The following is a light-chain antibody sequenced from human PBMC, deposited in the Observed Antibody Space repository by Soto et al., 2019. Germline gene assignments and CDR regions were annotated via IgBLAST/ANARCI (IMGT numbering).Light chain of an antibody. Sequence: DVQLTQSPSFLSASVGEGVTITCRTRRGVSTHLAWYQQKPGKAPKLLIYAAFLLQSGVPSRFSGSTSGTEFTLTISILQPEDFATYYCQQLNSFPFTFGPGTKVDIK. CDR3: QQLNSFPFT. CDR2: AAF. V-gene: IGKV1-9*01. J-gene: IGKJ3*01. CDR1: RGVSTH.